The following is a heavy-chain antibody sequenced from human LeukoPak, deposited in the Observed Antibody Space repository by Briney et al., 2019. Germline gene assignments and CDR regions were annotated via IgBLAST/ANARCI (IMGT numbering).Heavy chain of an antibody. CDR2: IYTSGST. CDR1: GGSISSYY. V-gene: IGHV4-4*07. CDR3: ARASYDSSGYYYYFDY. J-gene: IGHJ4*02. Sequence: SETLSLTCTVSGGSISSYYWSWIRQPAGEGLEWIGRIYTSGSTNYNPSLKSRVTMSVDTSKNQFSLKLSSVTAADTAVYYCARASYDSSGYYYYFDYWGQGTLVTVSS. D-gene: IGHD3-22*01.